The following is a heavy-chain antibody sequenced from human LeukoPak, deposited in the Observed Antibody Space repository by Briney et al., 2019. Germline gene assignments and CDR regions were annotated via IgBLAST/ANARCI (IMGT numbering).Heavy chain of an antibody. J-gene: IGHJ4*02. CDR1: GGSINTYY. CDR2: IYYSGST. Sequence: SETLSLTCTVSGGSINTYYWSWIRQPPGKGLEWIGYIYYSGSTNYNPSLKSRVIILVDTSKNQFSLKLSSVTAADTAVYYCARGRVTMVRGSPNWNFDYWGQGILVTVSS. CDR3: ARGRVTMVRGSPNWNFDY. V-gene: IGHV4-59*01. D-gene: IGHD3-10*01.